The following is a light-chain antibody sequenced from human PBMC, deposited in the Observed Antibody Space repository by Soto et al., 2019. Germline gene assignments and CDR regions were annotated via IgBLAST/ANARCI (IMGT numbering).Light chain of an antibody. J-gene: IGLJ1*01. Sequence: QSALTQPASVSASPGQSITISCTGSISDIGRTYYVYWYQHHPGKAPKLIIFDVANRASGVSSRFSGSKSGNTASLVISGLQPEYEADYYCSAYSSAHSLFVFGSGTKLTVL. CDR2: DVA. V-gene: IGLV2-14*03. CDR1: ISDIGRTYY. CDR3: SAYSSAHSLFV.